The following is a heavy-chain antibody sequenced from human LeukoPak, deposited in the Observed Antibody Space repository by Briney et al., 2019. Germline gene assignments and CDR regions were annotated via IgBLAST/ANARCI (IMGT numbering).Heavy chain of an antibody. CDR2: IYSGGST. D-gene: IGHD3-3*01. Sequence: SGGSLGLSCAASGFTVSSNYMSWVRQAPGKGLEWVSVIYSGGSTYYADSVKGRFTISRDNSKNTLYLQMNSLRAEDTAVYYCASDSGVIDYWGQGTLVTVSS. V-gene: IGHV3-53*01. J-gene: IGHJ4*02. CDR1: GFTVSSNY. CDR3: ASDSGVIDY.